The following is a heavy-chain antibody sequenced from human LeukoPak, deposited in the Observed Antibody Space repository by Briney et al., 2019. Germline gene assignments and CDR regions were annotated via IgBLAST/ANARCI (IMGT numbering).Heavy chain of an antibody. D-gene: IGHD1-26*01. CDR1: GFTFTSYA. CDR3: ARDVGSFDY. CDR2: INTNTGNP. J-gene: IGHJ4*02. Sequence: GGSLRLSCAASGFTFTSYAMNWVRQAPGQGLEWMGWINTNTGNPTYAQGFTGRFVFSLDTSVSTAYLQISSLKAEDTAVYYCARDVGSFDYWGQGTLVTVSS. V-gene: IGHV7-4-1*02.